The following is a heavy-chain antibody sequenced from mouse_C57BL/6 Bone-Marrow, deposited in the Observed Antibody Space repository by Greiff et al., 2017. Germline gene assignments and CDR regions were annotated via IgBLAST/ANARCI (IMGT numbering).Heavy chain of an antibody. CDR1: GFSLTSYG. D-gene: IGHD1-1*01. CDR3: ARIGFTTVV. J-gene: IGHJ2*01. V-gene: IGHV2-2*01. CDR2: IWSGGST. Sequence: VQLQESGPGLVQPSQSLSITCTVSGFSLTSYGVHWVRQSPGKGLEWLGVIWSGGSTDYNAAFISRLSISKDNSQSLVFFKMNSLQADDTAIYYCARIGFTTVVWGQGTTLTVSS.